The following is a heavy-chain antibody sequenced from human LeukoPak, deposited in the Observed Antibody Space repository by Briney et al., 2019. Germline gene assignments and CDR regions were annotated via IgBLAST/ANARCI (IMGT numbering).Heavy chain of an antibody. D-gene: IGHD6-19*01. J-gene: IGHJ3*02. CDR3: AKDQGSGWYRAFDI. V-gene: IGHV3-30*02. CDR2: IRYDGSNK. Sequence: GGSLRLSCAASGFTFSSYGMHWVRQAPGKGLEWVAFIRYDGSNKYYADSVKGRFTISRDNSKNTLYLQMNSLRAEDTAVYYCAKDQGSGWYRAFDIWGQGIMVTVSS. CDR1: GFTFSSYG.